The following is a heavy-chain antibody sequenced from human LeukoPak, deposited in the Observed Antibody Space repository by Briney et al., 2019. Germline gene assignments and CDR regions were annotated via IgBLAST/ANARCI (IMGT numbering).Heavy chain of an antibody. Sequence: SETLSLTCAVYGGSFSGYYWSWIRQPPGKGLEWIGEINHSGSTNYNPSLKSRVTISVDTSKNQFSLKLSSVTAADTAVYYRARGQAATLIDYWGQGTLVTVSS. J-gene: IGHJ4*02. CDR1: GGSFSGYY. CDR2: INHSGST. CDR3: ARGQAATLIDY. V-gene: IGHV4-34*01. D-gene: IGHD2-15*01.